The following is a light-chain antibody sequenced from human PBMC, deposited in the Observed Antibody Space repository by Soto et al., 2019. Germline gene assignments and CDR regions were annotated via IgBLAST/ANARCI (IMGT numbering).Light chain of an antibody. CDR2: GET. V-gene: IGKV3-15*01. Sequence: VLTQSPATLSLSPGDSAGLSCRASQRVSSNLAWYQQKAGQAPRLLIHGETTRATGIPDRLSGSGSGTELNLTISRLQSEDFAVYYCQKYNNWPRTCGQGTKVDIK. CDR3: QKYNNWPRT. CDR1: QRVSSN. J-gene: IGKJ1*01.